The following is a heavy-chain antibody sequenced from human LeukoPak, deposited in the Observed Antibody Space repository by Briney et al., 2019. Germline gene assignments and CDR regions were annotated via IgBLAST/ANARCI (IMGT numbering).Heavy chain of an antibody. CDR2: ISSSSSYI. CDR1: GFTFTNYW. CDR3: ARFALKTPPTD. Sequence: GGSLRLSCAASGFTFTNYWMNWVRQAPGKGLEWVSSISSSSSYIYYADSVKGRFTISRDSAKNSLYLQMNSLRAEDTAVYYCARFALKTPPTDWGQGTLVTVSS. J-gene: IGHJ4*02. V-gene: IGHV3-21*01.